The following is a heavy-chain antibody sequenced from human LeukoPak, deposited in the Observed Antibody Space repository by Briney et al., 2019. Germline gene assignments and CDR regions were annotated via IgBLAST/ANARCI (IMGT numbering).Heavy chain of an antibody. D-gene: IGHD3-16*01. J-gene: IGHJ4*02. CDR3: ASDRADYVWGSPIEY. Sequence: GGSLRLSCAASGFTFSSYSMTWVRQAPGKGLEWVSSMNSSSSYIYYADSVKGRFTISRDNAKNSLYLQMNSLRAEDTAVYYCASDRADYVWGSPIEYWRQVTLVTVSS. CDR2: MNSSSSYI. CDR1: GFTFSSYS. V-gene: IGHV3-21*01.